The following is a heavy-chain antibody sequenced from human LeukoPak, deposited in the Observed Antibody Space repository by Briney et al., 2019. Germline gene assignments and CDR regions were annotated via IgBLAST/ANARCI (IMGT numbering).Heavy chain of an antibody. CDR2: IWYDGSNK. V-gene: IGHV3-33*01. CDR1: GFTFSSYG. D-gene: IGHD2-2*01. Sequence: QPGRSLRLSCAASGFTFSSYGMHWVRQAPGKGLEWVAVIWYDGSNKYYADSVKGRFTISRDNSKNTLYLQMNSLRAEDTAVYYCARGLGYCSSTSCYAAGPNWFDPWGQGTLVTVSS. J-gene: IGHJ5*02. CDR3: ARGLGYCSSTSCYAAGPNWFDP.